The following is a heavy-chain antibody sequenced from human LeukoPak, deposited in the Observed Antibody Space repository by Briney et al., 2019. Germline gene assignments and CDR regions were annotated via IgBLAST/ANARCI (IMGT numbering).Heavy chain of an antibody. CDR3: AKRASPPYYFDY. J-gene: IGHJ4*02. V-gene: IGHV3-23*01. CDR2: ISTSGGST. CDR1: GLIFSSAW. Sequence: SGGSLRLSCAASGLIFSSAWMSWVRQAPGKGLEWVSAISTSGGSTYYADSVKGRFTISRDNSKNTLYLQINSLSAEDTAVYYCAKRASPPYYFDYWGQGTLVTVSS.